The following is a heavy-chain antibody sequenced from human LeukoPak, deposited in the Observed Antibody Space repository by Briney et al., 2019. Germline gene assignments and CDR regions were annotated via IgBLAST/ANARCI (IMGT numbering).Heavy chain of an antibody. Sequence: GASVKVSCKASGYTFTSYGISWVRQAPGQGLEWMGWISAYNGNTNYAQKFQGRVTITADKSTSTAYMELSSLRSEDTAVYYCARPSITMVRGVIREYYYYYYMDVWGKGTTVTVSS. D-gene: IGHD3-10*01. V-gene: IGHV1-18*01. CDR1: GYTFTSYG. CDR2: ISAYNGNT. CDR3: ARPSITMVRGVIREYYYYYYMDV. J-gene: IGHJ6*03.